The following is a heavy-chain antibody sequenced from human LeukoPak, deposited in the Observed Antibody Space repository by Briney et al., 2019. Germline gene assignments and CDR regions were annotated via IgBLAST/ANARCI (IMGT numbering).Heavy chain of an antibody. J-gene: IGHJ4*02. V-gene: IGHV3-33*01. CDR2: IWTDGSKK. D-gene: IGHD1-26*01. CDR3: ARRSSGTSGLDY. Sequence: GKSLRLSCAASGFVLNNYGMHWVRQAPGKGLEWVAVIWTDGSKKSYADSVKGRFTFTRDNSKNMLYLQMDSLRADDTAVYYCARRSSGTSGLDYWGQGILVTVSS. CDR1: GFVLNNYG.